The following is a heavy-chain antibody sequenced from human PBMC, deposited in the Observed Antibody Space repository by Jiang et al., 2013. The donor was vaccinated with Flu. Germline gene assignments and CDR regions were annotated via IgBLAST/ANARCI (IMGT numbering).Heavy chain of an antibody. CDR2: IYYSGST. Sequence: GLVKPSQTLSLTCSVSGDPVTNGGYFWSWLRQPPGKGLEWIGLIYYSGSTNYNPSLESRVTISVDTSKNQFSLHLSSVTAADTAVYFCARSRPYVSGSYYDAFDIWGQGAMVTVSS. V-gene: IGHV4-61*08. CDR1: GDPVTNGGYF. D-gene: IGHD3-10*01. CDR3: ARSRPYVSGSYYDAFDI. J-gene: IGHJ3*02.